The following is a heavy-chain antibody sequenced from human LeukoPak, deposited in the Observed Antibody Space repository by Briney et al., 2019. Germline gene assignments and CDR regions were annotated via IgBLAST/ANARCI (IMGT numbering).Heavy chain of an antibody. CDR2: IWYDGSNK. D-gene: IGHD6-19*01. Sequence: GGSLRPSCGASGFTFSSYGMHCVRQARGKGLEWVAVIWYDGSNKYYADSVKGRLTISRDNSKNTLYLQMSSLRAEDMAVYYCARGQSSGFVDYWGQGTLVTVSS. CDR1: GFTFSSYG. CDR3: ARGQSSGFVDY. J-gene: IGHJ4*02. V-gene: IGHV3-33*01.